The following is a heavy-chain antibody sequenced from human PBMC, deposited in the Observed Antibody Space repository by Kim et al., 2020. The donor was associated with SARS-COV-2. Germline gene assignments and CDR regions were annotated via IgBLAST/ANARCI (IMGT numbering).Heavy chain of an antibody. V-gene: IGHV3-74*01. D-gene: IGHD3-22*01. J-gene: IGHJ4*02. CDR3: AGFASGYLGY. CDR1: GFTFSVNW. Sequence: GGSLRLSCAASGFTFSVNWMHWVRQAPGKGLVGVSGINSDGTSTNYADSVKGRFTISRDNARNTLYLQMNSLRAEDTAVYYCAGFASGYLGYWGQGTLV. CDR2: INSDGTST.